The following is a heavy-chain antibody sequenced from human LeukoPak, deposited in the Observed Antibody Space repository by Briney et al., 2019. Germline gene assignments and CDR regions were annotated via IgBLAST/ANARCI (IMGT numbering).Heavy chain of an antibody. CDR2: INPNSGGT. V-gene: IGHV1-2*02. J-gene: IGHJ6*02. CDR3: ARDQTVVVGMDV. D-gene: IGHD2-15*01. Sequence: ASVKVSCKASGYTFTGYCMHWVRQAPGQGLEWMGWINPNSGGTNYAQKFQGRVTMTRDTSISTAYMELSRLRSDDTAVYYCARDQTVVVGMDVWGQGTTVTVSS. CDR1: GYTFTGYC.